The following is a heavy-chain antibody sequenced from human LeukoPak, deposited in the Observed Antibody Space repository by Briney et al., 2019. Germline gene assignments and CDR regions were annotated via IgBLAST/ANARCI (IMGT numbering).Heavy chain of an antibody. CDR1: GFMFSSYN. Sequence: GGSLRLSCAASGFMFSSYNMNWVRQAPGKGLEGVSTITSRSSDIYYADSVKGRFTVSRDNAKNSLYLQMNSLRAEDTALYYCAAASVTARYYYFYGMDVWGQGTTVAVSS. CDR3: AAASVTARYYYFYGMDV. D-gene: IGHD2-21*02. V-gene: IGHV3-21*01. CDR2: ITSRSSDI. J-gene: IGHJ6*02.